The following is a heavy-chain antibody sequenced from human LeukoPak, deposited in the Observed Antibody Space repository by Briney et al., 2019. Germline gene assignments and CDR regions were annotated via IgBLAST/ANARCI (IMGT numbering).Heavy chain of an antibody. D-gene: IGHD6-19*01. CDR1: GFTFSNSA. J-gene: IGHJ4*01. CDR2: LSGSGITT. Sequence: QPGGSLRLSCAASGFTFSNSAMSWVRQAPGKGLKWVSTLSGSGITTYYADSVKGRFTISRDNSKNTLYLRMNSLRAEDTAVYYCAKGIYSSGWSYFDYWGHGTLVTVSS. CDR3: AKGIYSSGWSYFDY. V-gene: IGHV3-23*01.